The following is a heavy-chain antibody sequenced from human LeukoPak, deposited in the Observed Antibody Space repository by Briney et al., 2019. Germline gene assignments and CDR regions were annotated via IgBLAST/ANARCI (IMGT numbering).Heavy chain of an antibody. CDR1: GFTFNTYW. Sequence: GGSLRLSCEVSGFTFNTYWMIWVRQAPGKGLECVANIKQDGSETHYVDFVKGRFTIYRDNAKHSLYLQMNSLRAEDTAVYYCGRPRRQDTAYHSMDVWGKGTTVTVSS. V-gene: IGHV3-7*01. J-gene: IGHJ6*03. CDR3: GRPRRQDTAYHSMDV. D-gene: IGHD5-24*01. CDR2: IKQDGSET.